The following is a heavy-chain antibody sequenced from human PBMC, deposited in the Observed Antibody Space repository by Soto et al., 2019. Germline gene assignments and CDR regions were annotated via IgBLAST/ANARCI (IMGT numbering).Heavy chain of an antibody. D-gene: IGHD1-26*01. V-gene: IGHV4-31*03. CDR1: GGSISSGCYY. J-gene: IGHJ3*02. CDR2: IYYSGST. Sequence: SETMSLTCTVSGGSISSGCYYWSWIRKHPGKGLEWIGYIYYSGSTYYNPSLKSRVTISVDTSKNQFSLKLSSVTAADTAVYYCARNIGTTWTPQGAFDIWGQGTMVTVSS. CDR3: ARNIGTTWTPQGAFDI.